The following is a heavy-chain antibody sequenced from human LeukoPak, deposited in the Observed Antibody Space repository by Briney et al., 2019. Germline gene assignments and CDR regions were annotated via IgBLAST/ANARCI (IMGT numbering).Heavy chain of an antibody. CDR3: AREVEQHLARGYYYFYMDV. V-gene: IGHV4-4*07. D-gene: IGHD6-13*01. J-gene: IGHJ6*03. CDR1: GGSINNDY. CDR2: IYSSGST. Sequence: SETLSLTCIVSGGSINNDYWSWIRQPAGKGLEWIGRIYSSGSTNYNPSLTSRVAMSVDTSKNQFSLKLSSVTAADTALYYCAREVEQHLARGYYYFYMDVWGKGTTVTVSS.